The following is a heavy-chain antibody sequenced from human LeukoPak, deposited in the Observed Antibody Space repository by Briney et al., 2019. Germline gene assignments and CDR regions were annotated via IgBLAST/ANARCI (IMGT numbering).Heavy chain of an antibody. D-gene: IGHD2-2*01. J-gene: IGHJ6*02. CDR3: ARLYQHCCYYYGMDV. CDR2: IKQDGSEK. Sequence: GGSLRLSCAASGFTFSSYWMSWVRQAPGKGLEWVANIKQDGSEKYYVDSVKGRFTISRDNAKNSLYLQMNSLRAEDTAVYYCARLYQHCCYYYGMDVWGQGTTVTVSS. V-gene: IGHV3-7*01. CDR1: GFTFSSYW.